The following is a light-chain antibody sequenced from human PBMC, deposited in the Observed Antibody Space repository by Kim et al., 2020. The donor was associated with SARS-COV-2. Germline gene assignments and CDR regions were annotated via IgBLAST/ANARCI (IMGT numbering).Light chain of an antibody. J-gene: IGKJ2*01. Sequence: DIHMTQSPSTLSASVGDRVTITCRASQGISSWLAWYQQKPGKAPKLLIYKASSLESGVPSRFSGSGSGTEFTLTISSLQPDDFATYYCQHYNGYPYTFGQGTKLEI. CDR1: QGISSW. CDR3: QHYNGYPYT. V-gene: IGKV1-5*03. CDR2: KAS.